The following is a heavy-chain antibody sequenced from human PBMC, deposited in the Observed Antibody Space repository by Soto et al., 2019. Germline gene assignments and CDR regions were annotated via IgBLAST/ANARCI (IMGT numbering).Heavy chain of an antibody. Sequence: GGSLRLSCAPSGFTFSSYAMSWVRQAPGKGLEWVSAISATAASTYYADSVKGRFTISRDNSKNTLYVQMNSLRAEDTAIYYCAKLGAYSTSAIDSWGQGVLVTVSS. CDR1: GFTFSSYA. D-gene: IGHD5-18*01. V-gene: IGHV3-23*01. CDR3: AKLGAYSTSAIDS. CDR2: ISATAAST. J-gene: IGHJ4*02.